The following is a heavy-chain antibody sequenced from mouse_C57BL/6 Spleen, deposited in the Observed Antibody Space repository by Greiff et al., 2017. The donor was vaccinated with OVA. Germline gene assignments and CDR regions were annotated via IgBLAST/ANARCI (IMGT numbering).Heavy chain of an antibody. CDR3: ARPIYDGYYWFAY. CDR1: GYTFTSYW. Sequence: QLQQPGAELVMPGASVKLSCKASGYTFTSYWMHWVKQRPGQGLEWIGEIDPSDSYTNYNQKFKGKSTLTVDKSSSTAYMQLSSLTSEDSAVYYCARPIYDGYYWFAYWGQGTLVTVSA. D-gene: IGHD2-3*01. J-gene: IGHJ3*01. CDR2: IDPSDSYT. V-gene: IGHV1-69*01.